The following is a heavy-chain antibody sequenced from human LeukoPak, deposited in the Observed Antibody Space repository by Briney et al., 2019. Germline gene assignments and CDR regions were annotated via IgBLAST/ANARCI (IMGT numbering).Heavy chain of an antibody. CDR1: GLPFSTYG. V-gene: IGHV3-30*02. J-gene: IGHJ4*02. CDR3: VKDPPSPDSNSNYLFHY. CDR2: TRYDGGDE. Sequence: GGSLRLSCAASGLPFSTYGMHWVRQAPGKGREWGAYTRYDGGDEYYTDSVKGRFTISRDNSKNTLYLQMNSLRVEDTAVYYCVKDPPSPDSNSNYLFHYWGQGTLVTVSS. D-gene: IGHD4-11*01.